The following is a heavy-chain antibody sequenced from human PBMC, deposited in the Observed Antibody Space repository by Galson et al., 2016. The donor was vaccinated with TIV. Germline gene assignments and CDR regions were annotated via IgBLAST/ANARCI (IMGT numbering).Heavy chain of an antibody. CDR2: LYYSGYT. D-gene: IGHD2-2*03. CDR3: ARDPGWIRGDY. V-gene: IGHV4-59*01. Sequence: ETLSLTCAVSGGPFGSYYWAWIRQPPGKGLEWIGYLYYSGYTNYTPSLKSRVTISIDASKNQCSLRLRSVTAADTAVYYCARDPGWIRGDYWGQGILVTVSS. CDR1: GGPFGSYY. J-gene: IGHJ4*02.